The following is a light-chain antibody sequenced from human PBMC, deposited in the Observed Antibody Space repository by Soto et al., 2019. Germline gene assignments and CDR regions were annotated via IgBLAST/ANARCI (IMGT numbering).Light chain of an antibody. CDR1: QSISDW. J-gene: IGKJ2*01. CDR2: KTS. V-gene: IGKV1-5*03. CDR3: QHYYNSPYT. Sequence: DIQMTQSPSTLSASVGDRVTITCRASQSISDWLAWYQQRPGKAPKLLIYKTSTLESGVPSRFSGSGSGTEFTLTISSLQPDDFATYYCQHYYNSPYTFGQGTKLEIK.